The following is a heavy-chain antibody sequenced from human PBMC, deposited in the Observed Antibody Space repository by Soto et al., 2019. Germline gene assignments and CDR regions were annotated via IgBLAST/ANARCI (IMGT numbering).Heavy chain of an antibody. CDR3: AKGPLLGLLDY. CDR2: ISYDGSNK. D-gene: IGHD3-16*01. CDR1: GFTFSSYG. J-gene: IGHJ4*02. Sequence: PGGSLRLSCAASGFTFSSYGMHWVRQAPGKGLEWVAVISYDGSNKYYADSVKGRFTISRDNSKNTLYLQMNSLRAEDTAVYYCAKGPLLGLLDYWGQGTLVTVSS. V-gene: IGHV3-30*18.